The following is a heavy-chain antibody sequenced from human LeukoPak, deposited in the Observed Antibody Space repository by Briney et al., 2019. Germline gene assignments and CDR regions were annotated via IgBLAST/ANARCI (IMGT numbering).Heavy chain of an antibody. V-gene: IGHV4-59*01. CDR1: GGSISTYY. Sequence: PSETLSLTCTVSGGSISTYYWSWIRQPPGKGLEWIGYIYYSGSTNYNPSLKSRVTISVDTSKNQFSLKLSSVTAADTAVYYCARRPRVEPGGVFNIWAQGKMVTVSS. J-gene: IGHJ3*02. D-gene: IGHD3-3*01. CDR2: IYYSGST. CDR3: ARRPRVEPGGVFNI.